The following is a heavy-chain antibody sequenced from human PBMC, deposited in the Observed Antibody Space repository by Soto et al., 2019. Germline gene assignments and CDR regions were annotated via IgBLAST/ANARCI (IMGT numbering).Heavy chain of an antibody. J-gene: IGHJ4*02. CDR2: ISAYNGNT. CDR1: GYTFTSYG. D-gene: IGHD6-19*01. V-gene: IGHV1-18*01. Sequence: QVQLVQSGAEVKKPGASVKVSCKASGYTFTSYGISWVRQAPGQGLAWRGWISAYNGNTNYAQKLQGRVTMTTDTSTSPAYMELRRLRSDDTAVYDCARGTNIAVTPVLGDYCGKGTLVTVSS. CDR3: ARGTNIAVTPVLGDY.